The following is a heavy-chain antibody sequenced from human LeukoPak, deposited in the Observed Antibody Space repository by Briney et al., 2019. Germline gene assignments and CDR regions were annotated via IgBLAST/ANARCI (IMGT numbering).Heavy chain of an antibody. CDR2: INHSGST. Sequence: PSETLSLTCAVYGGSFSGYYWSWIRQPPGKGLEWIGEINHSGSTNYNPSLKSRVTISVDTSKNQFSLKLSSVTAADTAVYYCARLPRIAVAGRAYYYGMDVWGQGTTVTVSS. CDR3: ARLPRIAVAGRAYYYGMDV. D-gene: IGHD6-19*01. CDR1: GGSFSGYY. V-gene: IGHV4-34*01. J-gene: IGHJ6*02.